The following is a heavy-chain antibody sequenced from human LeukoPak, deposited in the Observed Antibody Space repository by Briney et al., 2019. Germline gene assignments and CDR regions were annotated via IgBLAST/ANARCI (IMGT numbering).Heavy chain of an antibody. CDR3: AMGGY. V-gene: IGHV4-59*01. CDR1: GGSITSAY. J-gene: IGHJ4*02. D-gene: IGHD3-16*01. CDR2: ISYSGST. Sequence: SETLSLTCTVSGGSITSAYWSWVRQPPGKGLEWIWYISYSGSTNYNPSLKSRVTMSLDTSKNLFSLNLSSVTAADTAVYYCAMGGYWGQGTLVTVSS.